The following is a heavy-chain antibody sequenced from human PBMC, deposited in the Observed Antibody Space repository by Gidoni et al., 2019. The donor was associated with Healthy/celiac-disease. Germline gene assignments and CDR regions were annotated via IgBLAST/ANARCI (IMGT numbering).Heavy chain of an antibody. Sequence: VHLVESGGRLLQPVRSLRLSSTAPGFTFVDYAMSWFRQAPGKGLEWVGFIRSKAYGGKTEYDESVKDRFTISRDDSKSIAYLQMKRLKNENTAVYYCTREALTKWLDYWGQGTMVTVSS. V-gene: IGHV3-49*03. CDR2: IRSKAYGGKT. CDR1: GFTFVDYA. J-gene: IGHJ4*02. CDR3: TREALTKWLDY. D-gene: IGHD5-12*01.